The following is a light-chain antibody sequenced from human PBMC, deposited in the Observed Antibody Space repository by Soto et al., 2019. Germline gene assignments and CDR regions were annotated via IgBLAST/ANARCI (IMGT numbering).Light chain of an antibody. Sequence: QSALTQPRSVFGSPGQSVTISCTGTSSDVGAYNYVSWYQHHPGKAPKLMIYDVTKWPSGVPDRFSGSKSGNTASLTISGLQAEDEADYYCCSYAGNYPYVVFGGGTKLTVL. CDR2: DVT. V-gene: IGLV2-11*01. CDR3: CSYAGNYPYVV. J-gene: IGLJ2*01. CDR1: SSDVGAYNY.